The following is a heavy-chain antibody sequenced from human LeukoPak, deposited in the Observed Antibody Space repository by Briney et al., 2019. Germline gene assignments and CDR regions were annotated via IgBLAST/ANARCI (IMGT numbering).Heavy chain of an antibody. CDR2: IIPIFGTA. Sequence: SVKVSCKASGGTFSSYAISWVRQAPGQGLEWMGGIIPIFGTANYAQKFQGRVTITADESTSTAYMELSSLRSEDTAVYYCASPAGGDPGIINYYYGMDVWGQGTTVTVSS. V-gene: IGHV1-69*13. J-gene: IGHJ6*02. CDR1: GGTFSSYA. CDR3: ASPAGGDPGIINYYYGMDV. D-gene: IGHD2-21*02.